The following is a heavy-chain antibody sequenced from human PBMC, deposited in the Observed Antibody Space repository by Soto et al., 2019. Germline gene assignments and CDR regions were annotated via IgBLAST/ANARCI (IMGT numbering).Heavy chain of an antibody. Sequence: SGPTLVNPTQTLTLPCTFSGFSLSTSGMCVSWIRQPPGKALEWLARIDWDDDQYYSTSLKTRLPISKDTSKNQVVLPMTNMDPVDTATYYCARSGLGMARPSYMDVWGKGTTVTVSS. V-gene: IGHV2-70*11. D-gene: IGHD6-6*01. CDR2: IDWDDDQ. CDR3: ARSGLGMARPSYMDV. CDR1: GFSLSTSGMC. J-gene: IGHJ6*03.